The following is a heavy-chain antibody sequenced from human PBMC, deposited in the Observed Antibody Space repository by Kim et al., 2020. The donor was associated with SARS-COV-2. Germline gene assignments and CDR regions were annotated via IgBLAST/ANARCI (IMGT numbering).Heavy chain of an antibody. Sequence: SETLSLTCAVYGGSFSGYCWSWIRQPPGKGLEWIGEINHSGSTNYNPSLKSRVTISVDTSKNQFSLKLSSVTAADTAVYYCARGRGLRGYYYYGMDVWGQGTTVTLSS. CDR3: ARGRGLRGYYYYGMDV. J-gene: IGHJ6*02. V-gene: IGHV4-34*01. D-gene: IGHD4-17*01. CDR2: INHSGST. CDR1: GGSFSGYC.